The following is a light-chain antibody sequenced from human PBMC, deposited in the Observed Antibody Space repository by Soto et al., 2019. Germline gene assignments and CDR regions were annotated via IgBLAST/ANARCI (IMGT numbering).Light chain of an antibody. CDR2: DNY. Sequence: QSALTQPPSVSAAPGQRVTISCYGSSSNIGSNYVSWYQQLPGTAPKLLIYDNYKRPSGIPDRFSGSTSGTSATLAIAGLQTGDEADYYCDSWDNSLSVVLFGGGTKLTVL. J-gene: IGLJ2*01. CDR3: DSWDNSLSVVL. CDR1: SSNIGSNY. V-gene: IGLV1-51*01.